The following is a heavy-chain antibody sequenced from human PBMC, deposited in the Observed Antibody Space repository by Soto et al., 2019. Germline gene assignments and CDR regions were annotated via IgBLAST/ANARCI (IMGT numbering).Heavy chain of an antibody. J-gene: IGHJ5*02. CDR1: GGTFSSYA. Sequence: ASVKVSRKASGGTFSSYAISWVRQAPGQGLEWMGGIIPIFGTANYAQKFQGRVTITADKSTSTAYMELSSLRSEDTAVYYCARLNIVVVPAAWPWGQGTLVTVSS. D-gene: IGHD2-2*01. CDR3: ARLNIVVVPAAWP. CDR2: IIPIFGTA. V-gene: IGHV1-69*06.